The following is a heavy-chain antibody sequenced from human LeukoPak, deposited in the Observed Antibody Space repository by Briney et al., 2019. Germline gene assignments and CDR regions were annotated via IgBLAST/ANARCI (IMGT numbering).Heavy chain of an antibody. Sequence: PGGPLRLSCAASGFTFDNYAMHWVRQAPGKGLEWVSLISGDGCSTYYADSVKGRFTISRDNSKNSLYLQMNSLRTADTALYYCAKDNVVGDRSGCFDYWGQGTLVTVSS. D-gene: IGHD3-10*01. CDR2: ISGDGCST. V-gene: IGHV3-43*02. J-gene: IGHJ4*02. CDR1: GFTFDNYA. CDR3: AKDNVVGDRSGCFDY.